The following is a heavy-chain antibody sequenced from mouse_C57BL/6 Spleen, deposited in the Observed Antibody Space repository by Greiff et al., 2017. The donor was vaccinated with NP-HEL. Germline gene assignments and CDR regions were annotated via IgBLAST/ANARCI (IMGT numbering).Heavy chain of an antibody. J-gene: IGHJ3*01. CDR2: IYPGSGNT. V-gene: IGHV1-84*01. CDR1: GYTFTDYY. CDR3: AKDQGPRGSSFSWFAY. D-gene: IGHD1-1*01. Sequence: VQLQQSGPELVKPGASVKISCKASGYTFTDYYINWVKQRPGQGLEWIGWIYPGSGNTKYNEKFKGKATLTVDTSSSTAYMQLSSLTSEDSAVYFCAKDQGPRGSSFSWFAYWGQGTLVTVSA.